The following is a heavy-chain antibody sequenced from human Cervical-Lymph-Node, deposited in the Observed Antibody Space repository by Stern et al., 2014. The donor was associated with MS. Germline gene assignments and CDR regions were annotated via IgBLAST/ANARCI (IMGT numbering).Heavy chain of an antibody. CDR1: GFSLSSSGVS. CDR3: AHAFDSGYDSPLDY. Sequence: QVTLRESGPTLVKPTQTLTLTCTFSGFSLSSSGVSVGWIRQPPGKALEWLALIYWDGDERYSPSLKSRLTVTKDTSKNQVVLRMTNMDPADTGTYYCAHAFDSGYDSPLDYWGQGTLVTVSS. J-gene: IGHJ4*02. CDR2: IYWDGDE. D-gene: IGHD5-12*01. V-gene: IGHV2-5*02.